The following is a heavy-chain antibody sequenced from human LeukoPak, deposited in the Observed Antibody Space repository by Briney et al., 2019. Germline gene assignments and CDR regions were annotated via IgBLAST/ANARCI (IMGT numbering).Heavy chain of an antibody. V-gene: IGHV4-59*08. J-gene: IGHJ2*01. CDR2: IYYSGST. Sequence: SETLSLTCTVSGGSISSYYWSWIRQPPGKGLEWMGYIYYSGSTNYNPSLKSRVTISVDTSKNQFSLKLSSVTAADTAVYYCARQGGGFWYFDLWGRGTLVTVSS. CDR3: ARQGGGFWYFDL. CDR1: GGSISSYY. D-gene: IGHD6-25*01.